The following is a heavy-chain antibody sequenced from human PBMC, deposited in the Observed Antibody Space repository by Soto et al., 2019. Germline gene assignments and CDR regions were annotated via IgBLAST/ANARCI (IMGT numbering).Heavy chain of an antibody. CDR3: ARLGATTNYYYYGMDV. CDR2: IDPSDSYT. Sequence: GESLKISCKGSGYSFTSYWISWVRQMPGKGLEWMGRIDPSDSYTNYSPSFQGHVTISADKSISTAYLQWSSLKASDTAMYYCARLGATTNYYYYGMDVWGQGTTVTVSS. CDR1: GYSFTSYW. D-gene: IGHD1-26*01. J-gene: IGHJ6*02. V-gene: IGHV5-10-1*01.